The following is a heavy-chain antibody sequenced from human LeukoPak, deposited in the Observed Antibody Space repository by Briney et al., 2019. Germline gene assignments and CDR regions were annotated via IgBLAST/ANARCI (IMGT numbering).Heavy chain of an antibody. J-gene: IGHJ4*02. CDR2: IYYSGST. D-gene: IGHD4-17*01. CDR3: ARAGGDYFWYFDY. CDR1: GGSISSYY. Sequence: SETLSLTCTVSGGSISSYYWSWIRQPPGKGLEWIGYIYYSGSTNYNPSLKSRVTISVDTSKNQFSLKLSSVTAADTAVYYCARAGGDYFWYFDYWGQGTLVTVSS. V-gene: IGHV4-59*01.